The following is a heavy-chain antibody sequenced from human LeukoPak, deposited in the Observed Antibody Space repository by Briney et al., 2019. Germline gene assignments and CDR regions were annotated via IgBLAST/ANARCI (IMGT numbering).Heavy chain of an antibody. CDR2: IYYSGST. CDR1: GGSISSYY. CDR3: ARVRYYGSGSPPRFDP. D-gene: IGHD3-10*01. J-gene: IGHJ5*02. Sequence: PSETLSPTCTVSGGSISSYYWSWIRQPPGKGLEWIGYIYYSGSTNYNPSLKSRVTISVDTSKNQFSLKLNSVTAADTAVYYCARVRYYGSGSPPRFDPWGQGTLVTVSS. V-gene: IGHV4-59*01.